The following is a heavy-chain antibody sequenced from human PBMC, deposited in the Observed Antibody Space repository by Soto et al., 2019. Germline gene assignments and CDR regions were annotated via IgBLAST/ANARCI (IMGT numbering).Heavy chain of an antibody. CDR1: GFTFSSYA. J-gene: IGHJ4*02. V-gene: IGHV3-64*04. CDR3: AKATYYDILTGYLYYFDY. D-gene: IGHD3-9*01. Sequence: LRLSCSASGFTFSSYAMHWVRQAPGKGLEYVSAISSNGGSTYYADSVKGRFTISRDNSKNTLYLQMNSLRAEDTAVYYCAKATYYDILTGYLYYFDYWGQGTLVTVSS. CDR2: ISSNGGST.